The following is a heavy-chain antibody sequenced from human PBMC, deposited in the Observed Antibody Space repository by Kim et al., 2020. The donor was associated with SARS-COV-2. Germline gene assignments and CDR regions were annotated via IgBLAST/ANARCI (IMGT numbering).Heavy chain of an antibody. D-gene: IGHD2-15*01. CDR3: ARDRRYSLDY. V-gene: IGHV3-7*01. CDR1: GFSFTTNW. CDR2: IKEDGTEK. Sequence: GGSLRLSCVVSGFSFTTNWMSWVRQAPGKGLEWVAKIKEDGTEKYYGYSVEGRFTISRDNAKDSLYLQMNGLSAEDTAVYYCARDRRYSLDYWGQGTMVTVSS. J-gene: IGHJ4*02.